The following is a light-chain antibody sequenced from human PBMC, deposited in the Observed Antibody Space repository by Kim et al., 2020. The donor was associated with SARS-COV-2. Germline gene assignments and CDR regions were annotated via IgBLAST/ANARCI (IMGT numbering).Light chain of an antibody. CDR1: VLAKKY. CDR3: YSAADNNRGV. J-gene: IGLJ2*01. Sequence: VAVSPGQTSRVTCSGDVLAKKYARWFQQKPGHAPVLLIYKVSARPSGIPERFSGSSSGTTVTLTISGAQVEDEADYYCYSAADNNRGVFGGGTQLTVL. V-gene: IGLV3-27*01. CDR2: KVS.